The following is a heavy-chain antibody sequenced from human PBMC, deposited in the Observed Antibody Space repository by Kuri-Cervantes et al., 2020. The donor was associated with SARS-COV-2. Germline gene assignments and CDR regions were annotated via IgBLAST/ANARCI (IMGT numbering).Heavy chain of an antibody. CDR1: GYTFTSYW. CDR3: ARQASIVGATTGFDY. D-gene: IGHD1-26*01. V-gene: IGHV5-51*01. Sequence: KVSCKASGYTFTSYWIGWVRQMPGKGLEWMGIIYPGDSDTRYSPSFQGQVTISADKSISTAYLQWSSLKASDTSMYYCARQASIVGATTGFDYWGQGTLVTVSS. J-gene: IGHJ4*02. CDR2: IYPGDSDT.